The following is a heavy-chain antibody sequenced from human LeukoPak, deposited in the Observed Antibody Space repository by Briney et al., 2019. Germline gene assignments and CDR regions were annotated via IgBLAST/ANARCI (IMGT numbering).Heavy chain of an antibody. Sequence: PGGSLRLSCAASGFTFSSYWMSWVRQAPGKGLEWVANIKQDGSEKYYVDSVKGRFTISRDNAKNSLYLQMNSLRAEDTAVYYCARVSSRGYYYGGFDYWGQGTLVTVSS. CDR2: IKQDGSEK. J-gene: IGHJ4*02. CDR3: ARVSSRGYYYGGFDY. V-gene: IGHV3-7*01. CDR1: GFTFSSYW. D-gene: IGHD3-22*01.